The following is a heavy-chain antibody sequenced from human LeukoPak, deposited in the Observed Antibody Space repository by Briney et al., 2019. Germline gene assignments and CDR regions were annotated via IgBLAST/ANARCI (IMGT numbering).Heavy chain of an antibody. CDR3: ASGGGRYYVSSGYIGY. J-gene: IGHJ4*02. CDR2: IYYSGST. V-gene: IGHV4-59*01. CDR1: GGSISSYY. D-gene: IGHD3-22*01. Sequence: SETLSLTCTVSGGSISSYYWSWIRQPPGKGLEWIGYIYYSGSTNYNPSLKSRVTISVDTSKNQFSLKLSSVTAADTAVYYCASGGGRYYVSSGYIGYWGQGTLVTVSS.